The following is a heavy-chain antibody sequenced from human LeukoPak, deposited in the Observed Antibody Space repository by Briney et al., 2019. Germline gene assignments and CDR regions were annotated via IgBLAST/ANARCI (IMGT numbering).Heavy chain of an antibody. V-gene: IGHV4-4*07. CDR3: AREPTSGREPTSGRPLDY. CDR1: GGSISGYF. CDR2: IYSSGSN. Sequence: SETLSLTCTVSGGSISGYFWSWIRQTAGKGLEWIGRIYSSGSNDYNPSLKSRVTMSLDTSKNHFSLNLTSVTAADTAVYYCAREPTSGREPTSGRPLDYWGQGTLVTVSS. J-gene: IGHJ4*02. D-gene: IGHD5-12*01.